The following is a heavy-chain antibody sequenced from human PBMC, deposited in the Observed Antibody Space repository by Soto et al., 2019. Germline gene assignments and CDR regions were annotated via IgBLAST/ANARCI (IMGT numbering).Heavy chain of an antibody. CDR3: AKDRGYSGSYGMDV. J-gene: IGHJ6*02. D-gene: IGHD5-12*01. V-gene: IGHV3-30*18. Sequence: QVQLVESGGGVVQPGRSLRLSCAASGFTFSTSGIHWVRQAPGKGLEWVAVISYDGSDKYYADSVKGRFTISRDNSKNTLYLQMNSLRAEDTAVYYCAKDRGYSGSYGMDVWGQGTTVTVSS. CDR2: ISYDGSDK. CDR1: GFTFSTSG.